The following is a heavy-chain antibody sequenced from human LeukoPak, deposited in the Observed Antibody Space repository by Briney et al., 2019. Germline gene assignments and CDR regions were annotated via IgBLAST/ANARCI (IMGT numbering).Heavy chain of an antibody. CDR2: ISSSSSYI. CDR1: GFTFSDYY. CDR3: ARDPYNGNYGHYYYYYMDV. J-gene: IGHJ6*03. V-gene: IGHV3-11*06. D-gene: IGHD1-26*01. Sequence: GGSLRLSCAASGFTFSDYYMSWIRQAPGKGLEWVSSISSSSSYIYYTDSLKGRFTISRDNAKNSLYLQMNSLRAEDTAVYYYARDPYNGNYGHYYYYYMDVWGKGTTVTISS.